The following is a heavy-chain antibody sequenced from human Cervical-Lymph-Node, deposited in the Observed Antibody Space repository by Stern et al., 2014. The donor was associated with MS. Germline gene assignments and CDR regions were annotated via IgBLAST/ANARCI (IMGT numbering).Heavy chain of an antibody. D-gene: IGHD4-17*01. J-gene: IGHJ5*02. CDR3: ARGNGDFPYNWFDP. V-gene: IGHV4-59*13. CDR2: IYYSGST. Sequence: QVQLEASGPGLVKPSETLCLTCTVSGGTISRYYWSWIRQPPGKGLEWVGYIYYSGSTNYNPSLKSRVTLSVDTSRNQFSLRLSSVTAAETAVYYCARGNGDFPYNWFDPWGQGTLVTVSS. CDR1: GGTISRYY.